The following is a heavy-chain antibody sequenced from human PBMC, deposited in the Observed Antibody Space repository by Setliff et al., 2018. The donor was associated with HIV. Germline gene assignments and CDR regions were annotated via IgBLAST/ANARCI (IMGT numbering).Heavy chain of an antibody. Sequence: PSETLSLTCIVSGGSVSSNNYYWGWIRQPPGMGLEWIGSINNSGRTYYNPSLKSRVTISVDTSKNQFSLRLSSVTAADTAVYYCARRNYYDSSDYPAWGQGALVTVSS. CDR2: INNSGRT. J-gene: IGHJ5*02. D-gene: IGHD3-22*01. CDR3: ARRNYYDSSDYPA. V-gene: IGHV4-39*01. CDR1: GGSVSSNNYY.